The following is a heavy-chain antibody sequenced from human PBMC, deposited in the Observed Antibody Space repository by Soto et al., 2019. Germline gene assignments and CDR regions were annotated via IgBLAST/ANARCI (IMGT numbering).Heavy chain of an antibody. D-gene: IGHD3-10*01. V-gene: IGHV3-23*01. CDR1: GYTFTSYG. J-gene: IGHJ6*02. CDR3: AKVGNQNYGSGSYDLYYGMDV. CDR2: ISGSGGST. Sequence: SCKASGYTFTSYGISWVRQAPGKGLEWVSAISGSGGSTYYADSVKGRFTISRDNSKNTLYLQMNSLRAEDTAVYYCAKVGNQNYGSGSYDLYYGMDVWGQGTTVTVSS.